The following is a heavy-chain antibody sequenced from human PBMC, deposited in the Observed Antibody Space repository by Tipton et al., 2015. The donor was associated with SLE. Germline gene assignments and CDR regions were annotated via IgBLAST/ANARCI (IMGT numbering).Heavy chain of an antibody. D-gene: IGHD1-26*01. Sequence: TLSLTCTVSGVSISSHYWRWIRQPPGKGLEWIGYIYYSGSTNYNPSLKSRVTISVDTSKNQFYLKLSSVTAADTAVYYCARDSVEEWEQPDYWGQGTLVTVAS. CDR1: GVSISSHY. CDR3: ARDSVEEWEQPDY. CDR2: IYYSGST. J-gene: IGHJ4*02. V-gene: IGHV4-59*11.